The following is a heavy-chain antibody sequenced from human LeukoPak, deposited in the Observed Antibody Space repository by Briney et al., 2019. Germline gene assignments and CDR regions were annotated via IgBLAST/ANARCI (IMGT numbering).Heavy chain of an antibody. CDR3: ASGTGSGNPLDY. CDR2: IIPIFGTA. V-gene: IGHV1-69*01. Sequence: SVKVSCKASGGTFSSYAISWVRQAPGQGLEWMGGIIPIFGTANYAQKFQGRVTITADDSTSTAYMELSSLSSEDTAVYYCASGTGSGNPLDYWGQGTLVTVSS. CDR1: GGTFSSYA. D-gene: IGHD3-10*01. J-gene: IGHJ4*02.